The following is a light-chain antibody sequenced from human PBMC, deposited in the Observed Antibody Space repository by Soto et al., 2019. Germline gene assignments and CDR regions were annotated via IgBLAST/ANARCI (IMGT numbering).Light chain of an antibody. CDR1: QSVLYSSNDKNF. CDR3: HQYYSTPWT. Sequence: DIVMTQSPDSLAVSLGERATFNCKSSQSVLYSSNDKNFLTWYQQKPGQPPKLLIYWASTRESGVPDRFSGSGSGTDFTLTINNLQAEDVAVYYCHQYYSTPWTFGQGTKVEIK. V-gene: IGKV4-1*01. CDR2: WAS. J-gene: IGKJ1*01.